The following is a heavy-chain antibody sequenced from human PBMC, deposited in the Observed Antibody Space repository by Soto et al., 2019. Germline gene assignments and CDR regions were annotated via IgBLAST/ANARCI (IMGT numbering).Heavy chain of an antibody. J-gene: IGHJ5*02. V-gene: IGHV3-48*02. Sequence: EVLVVESGGGLVQPGGSLRLSCAASGFTFSSNSMNWVRQAPGKGLEWISYISSSSSTIYADSVKGRFTISRDNAKNSLYRQRNGLRDEDTAVYYCARVIWSGHLTSDLWGQGTLVTVSS. CDR2: ISSSSSTI. CDR1: GFTFSSNS. CDR3: ARVIWSGHLTSDL. D-gene: IGHD3-3*01.